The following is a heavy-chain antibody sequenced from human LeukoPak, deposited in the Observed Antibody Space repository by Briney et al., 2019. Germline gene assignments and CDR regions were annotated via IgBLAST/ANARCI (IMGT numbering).Heavy chain of an antibody. J-gene: IGHJ4*02. CDR3: ATIHWGYCSGGSCYGDNYFDY. Sequence: ASVKVSCKVSGYTLTELSMHWVRQAPGKGLEWVGGFDPEDGETIYAQKFQGRVTMTEDTSTDTAYMELSSLRSEDTAVYYCATIHWGYCSGGSCYGDNYFDYWGQGTLVTVSS. CDR1: GYTLTELS. D-gene: IGHD2-15*01. CDR2: FDPEDGET. V-gene: IGHV1-24*01.